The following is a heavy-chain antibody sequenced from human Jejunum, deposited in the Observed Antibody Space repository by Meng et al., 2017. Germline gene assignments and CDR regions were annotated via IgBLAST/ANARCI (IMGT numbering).Heavy chain of an antibody. D-gene: IGHD2-21*01. CDR3: AREDKGDYDY. V-gene: IGHV3-64*02. Sequence: GGSLRLSCAASGFTFSTYATHWVRQAPGKGLESVSGISGNGGSTYYADSVKGRFTISRDNSKNTLYLQMASLRTEDTAVYYCAREDKGDYDYWGQGTLVTVSS. CDR2: ISGNGGST. CDR1: GFTFSTYA. J-gene: IGHJ4*02.